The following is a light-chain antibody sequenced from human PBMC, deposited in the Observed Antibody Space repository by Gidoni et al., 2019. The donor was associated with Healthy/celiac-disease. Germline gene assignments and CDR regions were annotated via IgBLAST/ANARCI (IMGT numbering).Light chain of an antibody. CDR1: QGISSY. J-gene: IGKJ5*01. CDR3: QQLNSY. Sequence: DSELTQSPSFLSASVGDRVTITCRASQGISSYLAWYQQKPGKAPKLLIYAASTLQSGVPSRFSCSGSGTEFTLTLSSLQPEDFATYYCQQLNSYFGQGTRLEIK. V-gene: IGKV1-9*01. CDR2: AAS.